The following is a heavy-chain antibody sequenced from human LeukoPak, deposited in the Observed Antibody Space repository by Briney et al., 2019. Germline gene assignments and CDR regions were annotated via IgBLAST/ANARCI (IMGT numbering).Heavy chain of an antibody. D-gene: IGHD5/OR15-5a*01. CDR3: ARENIVSTRDFDY. Sequence: SETLSLTCTVSGGSINTGDYYWTWIREPPGKGLEWVGSLFCTGNTYYNPSLKTRVTISIDTSKNQFSLKLSSVTAADTAVYYCARENIVSTRDFDYWGQGTLVTVSS. CDR2: LFCTGNT. V-gene: IGHV4-39*07. J-gene: IGHJ4*02. CDR1: GGSINTGDYY.